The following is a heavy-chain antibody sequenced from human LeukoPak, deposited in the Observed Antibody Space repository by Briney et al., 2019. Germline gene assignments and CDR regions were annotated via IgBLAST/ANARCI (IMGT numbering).Heavy chain of an antibody. CDR2: IIPIFGTA. CDR3: ARVGPYFDY. Sequence: GASVKVSCKASGGTFNNYTISWVRQAPGQGLEWMGGIIPIFGTANYAQKFQGRVTITADKSTSTAYMELSSLRSEDTAVYYCARVGPYFDYWGQGTLVTVSS. J-gene: IGHJ4*02. CDR1: GGTFNNYT. V-gene: IGHV1-69*06.